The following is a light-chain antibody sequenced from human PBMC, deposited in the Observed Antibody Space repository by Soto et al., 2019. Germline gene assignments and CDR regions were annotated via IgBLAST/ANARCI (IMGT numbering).Light chain of an antibody. V-gene: IGKV3-20*01. CDR1: QSISSSY. CDR3: QQYGTSPWT. CDR2: GAS. Sequence: EIVLTQSPGTLSLSPRERATLSCRASQSISSSYLAWYQQKPGQAPRLLIYGASSRAVGIPDNFSGSGSGTDFNLTISRLEPEDFAVYYCQQYGTSPWTFGQGTKVEIK. J-gene: IGKJ1*01.